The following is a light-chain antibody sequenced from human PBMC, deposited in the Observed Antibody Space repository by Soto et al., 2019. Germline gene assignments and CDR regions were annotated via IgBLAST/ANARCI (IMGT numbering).Light chain of an antibody. CDR1: RSVRSNF. CDR2: GAS. Sequence: EIVLTQSPGTLSLSQVERASLSFRASRSVRSNFLAWYHQRPGRAPRLLIYGASSRATDIPDRFSGSVSGTDFTLTISRVEPEDFGVYYCQQYGNAPLAFGGGTKVDIK. V-gene: IGKV3-20*01. CDR3: QQYGNAPLA. J-gene: IGKJ4*01.